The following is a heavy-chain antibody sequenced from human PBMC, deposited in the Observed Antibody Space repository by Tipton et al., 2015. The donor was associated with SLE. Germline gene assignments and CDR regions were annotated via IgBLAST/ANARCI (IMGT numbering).Heavy chain of an antibody. J-gene: IGHJ4*02. CDR2: ISDSGRSI. CDR3: AKEGGDDSSGYMHY. D-gene: IGHD3-22*01. Sequence: SLRLSCVASGFTFSNYEINWVRQAPGKGLEWVSYISDSGRSIYYADSVKGRFILSRDNAKNSLYLQMNSLRAEDTAIYYCAKEGGDDSSGYMHYWGQGTLVTVSP. CDR1: GFTFSNYE. V-gene: IGHV3-48*03.